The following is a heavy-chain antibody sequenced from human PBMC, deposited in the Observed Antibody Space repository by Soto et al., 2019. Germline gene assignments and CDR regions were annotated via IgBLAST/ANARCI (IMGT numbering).Heavy chain of an antibody. CDR2: IRSRPHTYAT. CDR1: GLNFSGSA. J-gene: IGHJ4*02. CDR3: TTERDY. V-gene: IGHV3-73*02. Sequence: EVKLVESGGGLVQIGGSLKLSCATSGLNFSGSAMHWARQASGKGLEWVGRIRSRPHTYATTYAASVEGRFTISRDDSKNTVYLQMNGLKTDDTAMYYCTTERDYWGRGTLVTVSS.